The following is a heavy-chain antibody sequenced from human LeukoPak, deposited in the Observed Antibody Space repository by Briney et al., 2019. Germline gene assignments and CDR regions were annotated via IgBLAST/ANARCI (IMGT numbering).Heavy chain of an antibody. Sequence: SVKVSCKASGYTFTTHYMHWVRQAPGQGLEWMGGIIPIFGTANYAQKFQGRVTITADKSTSTAYMELSSLRSEDTAVYYCARDWGSGIGAFDIWGQGTMVTVSS. CDR1: GYTFTTHY. V-gene: IGHV1-69*06. CDR2: IIPIFGTA. D-gene: IGHD3-16*01. CDR3: ARDWGSGIGAFDI. J-gene: IGHJ3*02.